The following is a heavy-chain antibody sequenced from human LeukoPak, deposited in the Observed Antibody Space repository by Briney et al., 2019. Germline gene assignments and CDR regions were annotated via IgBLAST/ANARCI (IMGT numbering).Heavy chain of an antibody. CDR2: IYYSGST. D-gene: IGHD6-13*01. J-gene: IGHJ4*02. Sequence: SETLSLTCTVSGGSISSHYWSWIRQPPGKGLEWIGYIYYSGSTNYNPSLKSRVTISVDTSKNQFSLKLSSVTAADTAVYYCASGIYSSSPFTPPQFDYWRQGTLVTVST. CDR3: ASGIYSSSPFTPPQFDY. CDR1: GGSISSHY. V-gene: IGHV4-59*11.